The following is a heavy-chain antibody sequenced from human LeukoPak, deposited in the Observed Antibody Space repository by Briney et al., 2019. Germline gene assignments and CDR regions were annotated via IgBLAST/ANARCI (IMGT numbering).Heavy chain of an antibody. D-gene: IGHD7-27*01. CDR1: GFTFSSYW. V-gene: IGHV3-74*01. Sequence: PGGSLRLSCAASGFTFSSYWMHWVRQAPGKGLVWVSRIKNDGSSTYYADSVKGRFTISRDNSKNTLYLQMNSLRADDTAVYYCAKDLNWGLDYWGQGTLVTVSS. CDR2: IKNDGSST. CDR3: AKDLNWGLDY. J-gene: IGHJ4*02.